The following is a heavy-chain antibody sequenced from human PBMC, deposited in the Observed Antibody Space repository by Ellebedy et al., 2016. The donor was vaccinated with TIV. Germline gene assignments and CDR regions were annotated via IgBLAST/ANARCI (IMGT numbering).Heavy chain of an antibody. CDR2: INHSGST. J-gene: IGHJ2*01. D-gene: IGHD4-17*01. CDR3: ARARYGAYRYFDL. Sequence: SETLSLTCAVYGGSFSGYYWSWIRQPPGKGLEWIGEINHSGSTNYNPSLKSRVTISVDTSKNQFSLKLSSVTVADTAVYYCARARYGAYRYFDLWGRGTLVTVSS. CDR1: GGSFSGYY. V-gene: IGHV4-34*01.